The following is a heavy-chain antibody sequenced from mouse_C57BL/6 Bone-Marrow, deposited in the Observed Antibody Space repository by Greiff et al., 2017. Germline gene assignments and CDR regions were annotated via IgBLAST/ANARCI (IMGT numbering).Heavy chain of an antibody. CDR1: GYTFTDYE. CDR2: IDPETGGT. D-gene: IGHD2-10*02. Sequence: VQLQQSGAELVRPGASVTLSCKASGYTFTDYEMHWVKQTPVHGLEWIGAIDPETGGTAYNQKFKGKAILTADTSSSTAYMELRSLTSEDSAVYYCTVWYAMDYWGQGTSVTVSS. V-gene: IGHV1-15*01. CDR3: TVWYAMDY. J-gene: IGHJ4*01.